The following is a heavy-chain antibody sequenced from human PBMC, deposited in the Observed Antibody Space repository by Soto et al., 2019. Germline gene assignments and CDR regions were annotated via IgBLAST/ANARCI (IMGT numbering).Heavy chain of an antibody. CDR2: ISGSGGST. J-gene: IGHJ4*02. V-gene: IGHV3-23*01. CDR3: AKAQFTYGLWYFDY. Sequence: PGGSLRLSCAGSRFTFSNYAMHWVRHAPGKGLEWVSAISGSGGSTYYADSVKGRFTISRDNSKNTLWLQMNSLRADDTALYFCAKAQFTYGLWYFDYWGQGTLVTVSS. D-gene: IGHD3-10*01. CDR1: RFTFSNYA.